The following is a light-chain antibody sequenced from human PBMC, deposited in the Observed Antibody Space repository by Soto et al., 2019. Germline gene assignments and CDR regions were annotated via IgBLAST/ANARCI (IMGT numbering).Light chain of an antibody. V-gene: IGKV3-15*01. Sequence: EIVMTQSPAILSVSPGERATLSCRASQSVSSNLAWYQQKPGKTPRLLIYGASTRATGIPARFSGGWSGTEFPLIISSLQSEDFAIYYFQLYNIWLMLSFGRGTKVEIK. CDR3: QLYNIWLMLS. J-gene: IGKJ4*01. CDR2: GAS. CDR1: QSVSSN.